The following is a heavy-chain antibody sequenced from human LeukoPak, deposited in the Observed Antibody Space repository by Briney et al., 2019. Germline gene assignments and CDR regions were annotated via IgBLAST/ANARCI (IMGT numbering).Heavy chain of an antibody. CDR2: IYYSGDT. D-gene: IGHD6-19*01. J-gene: IGHJ6*03. CDR1: GDSISSYY. V-gene: IGHV4-59*12. CDR3: AGTVAGTGYYYYMDV. Sequence: PSETLSLTCTVSGDSISSYYWSWIRQPPGKGLGWIGYIYYSGDTNYNHSLKSRVTISVDTSKNQFSLKLSSVTAADTAVYYCAGTVAGTGYYYYMDVWGKGTTVTISS.